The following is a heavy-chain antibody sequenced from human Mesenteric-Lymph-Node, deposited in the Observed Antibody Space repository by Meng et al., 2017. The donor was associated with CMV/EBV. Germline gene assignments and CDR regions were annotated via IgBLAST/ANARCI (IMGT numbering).Heavy chain of an antibody. J-gene: IGHJ6*02. CDR2: IIPILGIA. V-gene: IGHV1-69*10. CDR1: GYTFTDYY. Sequence: SVKVSCKASGYTFTDYYIHWVRQAPGQGLEWMGWIIPILGIANYAQKFQGRVTITADKSTSTAYMELSSLRSEDTAVYYCARDSTQAYYDILTGYYPLLGLGMDVWGQGTTVTVSS. D-gene: IGHD3-9*01. CDR3: ARDSTQAYYDILTGYYPLLGLGMDV.